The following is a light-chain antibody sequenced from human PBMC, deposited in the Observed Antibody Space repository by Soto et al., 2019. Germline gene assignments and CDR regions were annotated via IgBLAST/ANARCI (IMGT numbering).Light chain of an antibody. V-gene: IGKV3-11*01. J-gene: IGKJ4*01. CDR3: QQRSSWPLT. Sequence: EIVLTQSPATLSLSPGDRATLSCRASQSIGTYLAWYQQRPGQAPRLLIYDASNWATGIPARFSGSGSGTDFTLTINSLEPEDFAVYYCQQRSSWPLTFGGGTKVDIK. CDR1: QSIGTY. CDR2: DAS.